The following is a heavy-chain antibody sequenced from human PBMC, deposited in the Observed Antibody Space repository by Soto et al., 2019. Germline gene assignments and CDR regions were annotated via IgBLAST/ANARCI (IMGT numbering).Heavy chain of an antibody. CDR1: GGSISSYY. CDR3: AREVDCSSTSCSYDS. CDR2: IYYSGST. Sequence: LSLTCTVSGGSISSYYWSWIRQPPGKGLEWIGYIYYSGSTNYNPSLKSRVTISVDTSKNQFSLKLSSVTAADTAVYYCAREVDCSSTSCSYDSWGQRTLLTISS. D-gene: IGHD2-2*01. V-gene: IGHV4-59*01. J-gene: IGHJ4*02.